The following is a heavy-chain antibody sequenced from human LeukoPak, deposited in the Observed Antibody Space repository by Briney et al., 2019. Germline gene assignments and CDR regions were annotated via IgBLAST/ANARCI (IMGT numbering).Heavy chain of an antibody. V-gene: IGHV3-30*01. D-gene: IGHD1-26*01. J-gene: IGHJ4*02. CDR2: ISYDGSNK. CDR3: ARDHAGLGSSLDY. CDR1: GFTFSSYA. Sequence: PGRSLRLSCAASGFTFSSYAMHWVRQAPGKGLEWVAVISYDGSNKYYADSVKGRFTISRDNSKNTLYLQMNSLRAEDTAVYYCARDHAGLGSSLDYWGQGTLVTVSS.